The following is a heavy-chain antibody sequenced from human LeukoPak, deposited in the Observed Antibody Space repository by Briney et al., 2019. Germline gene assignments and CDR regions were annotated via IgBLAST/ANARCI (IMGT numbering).Heavy chain of an antibody. J-gene: IGHJ4*02. CDR3: ARAGQISTGAYFDY. V-gene: IGHV1-69*08. D-gene: IGHD3-10*01. CDR2: IIPVLDKT. CDR1: GGTFATYS. Sequence: SVKVSCKASGGTFATYSYSWVRQAPGQGLEWLGRIIPVLDKTNYAQKFQGRVTITADKTTNTAYMDLSSLRSEDTAVYYCARAGQISTGAYFDYWGQGTLVTVSS.